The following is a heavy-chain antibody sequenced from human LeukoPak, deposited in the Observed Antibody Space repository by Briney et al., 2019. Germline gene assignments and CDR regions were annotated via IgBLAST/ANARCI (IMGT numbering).Heavy chain of an antibody. CDR2: INHSRST. CDR1: GGSFSGYY. J-gene: IGHJ4*02. Sequence: SETLSLTCAVYGGSFSGYYWSWIRQPPGKGLEWIGEINHSRSTNYNPSLKSRVTISVDTSKNQFSLKLSSVTAADTAVYYCARAGRDGYNYADYWGQGTLVTVSS. V-gene: IGHV4-34*01. CDR3: ARAGRDGYNYADY. D-gene: IGHD5-24*01.